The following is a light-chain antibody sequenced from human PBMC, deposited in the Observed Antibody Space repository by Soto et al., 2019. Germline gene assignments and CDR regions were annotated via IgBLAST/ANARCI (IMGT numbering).Light chain of an antibody. CDR2: DVS. V-gene: IGLV2-11*01. CDR3: CSYAGSYTWV. Sequence: QSVLTQPRSVSGSPGQSVTISCTGTSSDVGGYNFVSWYQLHPGKAPKLMIYDVSKRPSEVPDRFSGSKSGNTASLTISGLQAEDEADYYCCSYAGSYTWVFGTGTKLTVL. CDR1: SSDVGGYNF. J-gene: IGLJ1*01.